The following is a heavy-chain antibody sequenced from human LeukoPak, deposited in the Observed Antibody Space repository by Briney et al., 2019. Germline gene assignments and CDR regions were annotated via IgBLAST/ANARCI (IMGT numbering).Heavy chain of an antibody. Sequence: SETLSLTCAVYGGSFSGYYWSWIRQPPGKGLEWIGEINHSGSTNYNPSLKSRVTISVDTSKNQFSLKLSSVTAADTAVYYCARGYYDSSGYLSRNWFDPWGQGTLVTVSS. CDR1: GGSFSGYY. CDR2: INHSGST. D-gene: IGHD3-22*01. J-gene: IGHJ5*02. CDR3: ARGYYDSSGYLSRNWFDP. V-gene: IGHV4-34*01.